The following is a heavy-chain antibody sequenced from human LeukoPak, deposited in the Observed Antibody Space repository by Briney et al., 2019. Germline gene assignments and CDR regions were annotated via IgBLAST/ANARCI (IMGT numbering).Heavy chain of an antibody. J-gene: IGHJ4*02. CDR3: ARDEATAVDY. V-gene: IGHV3-48*04. CDR1: GFTFSRHN. CDR2: ISSSGSAI. Sequence: GGSLRLSCAASGFTFSRHNINWVRQAPGKGLEWVSYISSSGSAIYYADSVKGRFTISRDNAKNSLYLQMNSLRAEDTAVYYCARDEATAVDYWGQGTLVTVS. D-gene: IGHD1-1*01.